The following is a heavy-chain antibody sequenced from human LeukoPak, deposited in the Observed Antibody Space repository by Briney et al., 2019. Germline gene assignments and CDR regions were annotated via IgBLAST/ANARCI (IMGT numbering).Heavy chain of an antibody. CDR2: IYYSGST. CDR3: ASVDTNTGHDY. V-gene: IGHV4-39*01. Sequence: SETLSLTCTVSGGSISSSVYYWGWIRQPPGKGLEWIGSIYYSGSTYYNPSLKSRVTISVDTSKNQFSLRLSSVTAADTAVYYCASVDTNTGHDYWGQGTLVTVSS. CDR1: GGSISSSVYY. D-gene: IGHD5-18*01. J-gene: IGHJ4*02.